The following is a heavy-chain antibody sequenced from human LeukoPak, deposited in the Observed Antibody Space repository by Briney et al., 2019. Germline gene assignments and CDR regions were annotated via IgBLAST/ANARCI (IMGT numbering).Heavy chain of an antibody. J-gene: IGHJ5*02. CDR2: ISGDGGNT. CDR3: ARGGSYLYNWFDP. D-gene: IGHD1-26*01. Sequence: PGGSLRLSCATSGFTFSDYAMTWVRQAPGKGLEWVSDISGDGGNTYSADSVKGRFTISRDNSKNTLYLQMNSLRAEDTAVYYCARGGSYLYNWFDPWGQGTLVTVSS. V-gene: IGHV3-23*01. CDR1: GFTFSDYA.